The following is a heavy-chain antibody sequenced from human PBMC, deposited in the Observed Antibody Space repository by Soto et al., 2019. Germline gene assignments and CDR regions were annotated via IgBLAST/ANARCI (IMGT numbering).Heavy chain of an antibody. J-gene: IGHJ4*02. CDR1: GASISSSSYY. CDR3: ARNIYQYNRSGNYYTLDYFDY. D-gene: IGHD3-22*01. CDR2: IYYSGNT. Sequence: PSETLSLTCTVSGASISSSSYYWGWIRQPPGKGLEWIASIYYSGNTYYNPSLKSRVTMSVDTSKNQFSLKLSSVTAADTAVYYCARNIYQYNRSGNYYTLDYFDYWGQGTLVTVSS. V-gene: IGHV4-39*01.